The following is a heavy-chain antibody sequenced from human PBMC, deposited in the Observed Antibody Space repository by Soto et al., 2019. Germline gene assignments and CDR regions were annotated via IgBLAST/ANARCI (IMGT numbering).Heavy chain of an antibody. CDR2: IYWSGDE. CDR1: GFSLSTSGVG. D-gene: IGHD6-6*01. V-gene: IGHV2-5*01. CDR3: ARGLATLPVFAFDI. Sequence: SCPTLVNPTQPLTLTCSFSGFSLSTSGVGVGWIRQSPGKALEWLALIYWSGDEHYRPSLKSRLSIIKDTSKNHVVLIMTDMDPVDTATYYCARGLATLPVFAFDIWGQGTSVTVSS. J-gene: IGHJ3*02.